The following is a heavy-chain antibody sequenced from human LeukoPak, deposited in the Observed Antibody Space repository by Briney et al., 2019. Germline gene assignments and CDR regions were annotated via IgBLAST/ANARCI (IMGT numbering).Heavy chain of an antibody. CDR3: ARDRSSSYHYYYGMDF. J-gene: IGHJ6*02. Sequence: PSETLSLTCTVSGGSIRSYYWSWIRQPPGKGLEWIGSIYYSGSTNYNPSLKSRITLSVDTSKNQFSLKLSSVTAADTAVYYCARDRSSSYHYYYGMDFWGQGITVTVSS. CDR2: IYYSGST. CDR1: GGSIRSYY. V-gene: IGHV4-59*01. D-gene: IGHD6-13*01.